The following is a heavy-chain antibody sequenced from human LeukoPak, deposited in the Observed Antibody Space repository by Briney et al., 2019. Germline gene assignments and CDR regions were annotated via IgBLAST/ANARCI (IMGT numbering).Heavy chain of an antibody. CDR2: INPNSGGT. D-gene: IGHD6-13*01. CDR1: GYTFTGYY. V-gene: IGHV1-2*02. J-gene: IGHJ5*02. CDR3: ATEVAHSSSWFSGQNWFDP. Sequence: ASVKVSCKASGYTFTGYYMHWVRQAPGQGLEWMGWINPNSGGTNYAQKFQGRVTMTRDTSISTAYMELSRLRSDDTAVYYCATEVAHSSSWFSGQNWFDPWGQGTLVTVSS.